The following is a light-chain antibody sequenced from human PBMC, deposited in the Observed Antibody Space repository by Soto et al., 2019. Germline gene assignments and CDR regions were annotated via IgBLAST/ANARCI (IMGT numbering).Light chain of an antibody. V-gene: IGKV3-15*01. CDR3: QHYNYWPYT. J-gene: IGKJ2*01. CDR2: GAS. CDR1: QSVSSN. Sequence: EIVMTQSPATLSVSPGGRATLSCRASQSVSSNLAWYQQKPGQAPRLLIYGASTRATGVPARFSGSGSGTDFTLTISSLQSEDFAVYYCQHYNYWPYTFGQGTKVDI.